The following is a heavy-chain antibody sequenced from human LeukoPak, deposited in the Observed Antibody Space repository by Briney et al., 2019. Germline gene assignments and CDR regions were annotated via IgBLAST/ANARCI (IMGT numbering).Heavy chain of an antibody. CDR3: ARGRSYGVDV. J-gene: IGHJ6*02. V-gene: IGHV3-74*03. CDR1: GFTFSSYW. CDR2: IKADGSTT. Sequence: GGSLSLTCAASGFTFSSYWMHWVRQVRGKGLVWVSGIKADGSTTTYAGSVRGRFTISRDNAKNTLYLQMNSRRAEDTAVYFCARGRSYGVDVWGQGTTVTGPS.